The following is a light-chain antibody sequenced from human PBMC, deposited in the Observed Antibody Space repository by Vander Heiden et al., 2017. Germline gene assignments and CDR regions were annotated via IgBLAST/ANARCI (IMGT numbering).Light chain of an antibody. Sequence: YALTQPPPASVAPGEKAKIISGGKNIGSKSVHWYQQRPGQAPVLVVYDDSDRPSGIPERFSGSNSGNAATLTISRVEAGDEADYYCQVWDSTTDHHVFATGTKVTVL. J-gene: IGLJ1*01. CDR3: QVWDSTTDHHV. CDR1: NIGSKS. V-gene: IGLV3-21*02. CDR2: DDS.